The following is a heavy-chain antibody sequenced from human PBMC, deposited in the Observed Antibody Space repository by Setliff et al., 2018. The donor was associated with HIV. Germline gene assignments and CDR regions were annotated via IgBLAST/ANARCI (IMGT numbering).Heavy chain of an antibody. V-gene: IGHV1-46*01. J-gene: IGHJ6*03. Sequence: GASVKVSCKVSGYSFTSYYIHWVRQAPGQGLEWMGIINPSGGSTSYAQKFQGRVTMTRDTSTSTVYMELSSLRSEDTAVYNCARGYPSSPYYYYMDVWGKGTTVTVSS. CDR3: ARGYPSSPYYYYMDV. CDR2: INPSGGST. CDR1: GYSFTSYY. D-gene: IGHD5-12*01.